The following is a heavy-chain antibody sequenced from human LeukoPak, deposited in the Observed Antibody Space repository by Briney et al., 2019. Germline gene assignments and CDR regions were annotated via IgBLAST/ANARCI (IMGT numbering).Heavy chain of an antibody. V-gene: IGHV4-34*01. D-gene: IGHD6-19*01. CDR1: GGSFSGYY. J-gene: IGHJ5*02. Sequence: SETLSLTCAVYGGSFSGYYWSWIRQPPGKGLEWIGEINHSGGTNYNPSLKSRVTISVDTSKNQFSLKLSSVTAADTAVYYCARGWSSGGQDWFDPWGQGTLVTVSS. CDR2: INHSGGT. CDR3: ARGWSSGGQDWFDP.